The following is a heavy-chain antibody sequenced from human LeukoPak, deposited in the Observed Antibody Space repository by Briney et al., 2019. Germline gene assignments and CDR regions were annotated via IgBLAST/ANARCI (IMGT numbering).Heavy chain of an antibody. CDR3: ARGYCSSTSCRYYYYGMDV. CDR2: TNHSGST. Sequence: SETLSLTCAVYGGSFSGYYWSWIRQPPGKGLEWIGETNHSGSTNYNPSLKSRVTISVDTSKNQFSLKLSSVTAADTAVYYCARGYCSSTSCRYYYYGMDVWGQGTTVTVSS. D-gene: IGHD2-2*01. V-gene: IGHV4-34*01. J-gene: IGHJ6*02. CDR1: GGSFSGYY.